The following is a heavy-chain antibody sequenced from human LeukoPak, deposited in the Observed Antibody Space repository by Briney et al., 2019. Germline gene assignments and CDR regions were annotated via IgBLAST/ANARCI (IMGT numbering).Heavy chain of an antibody. CDR1: GGSISSYY. V-gene: IGHV4-4*07. Sequence: SETLSLTCTVSGGSISSYYWSWIRQPAGKGLEWIGRIYTSGSTNYNPSLKSRVTMSVDTSKNQFSLKLSSVTAADTAVYYCARNRKNDYGDCRRAFDIWGQGTMVTVSS. CDR2: IYTSGST. CDR3: ARNRKNDYGDCRRAFDI. J-gene: IGHJ3*02. D-gene: IGHD4-17*01.